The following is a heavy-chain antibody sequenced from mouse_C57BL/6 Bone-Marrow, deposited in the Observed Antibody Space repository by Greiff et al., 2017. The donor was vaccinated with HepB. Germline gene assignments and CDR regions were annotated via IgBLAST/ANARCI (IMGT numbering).Heavy chain of an antibody. CDR3: ERWSYGSSYGRFDY. Sequence: QVQLKQSGAELARPGASVKLSCKASGYTFTSYGISWVKQRTGQGLEWIGEIYPRSGNTYYNEKFKGKATLTADKSSSTAYMELRSLTSEDSAVYFCERWSYGSSYGRFDYWGQGTTLTVSS. V-gene: IGHV1-81*01. CDR1: GYTFTSYG. J-gene: IGHJ2*01. D-gene: IGHD1-1*01. CDR2: IYPRSGNT.